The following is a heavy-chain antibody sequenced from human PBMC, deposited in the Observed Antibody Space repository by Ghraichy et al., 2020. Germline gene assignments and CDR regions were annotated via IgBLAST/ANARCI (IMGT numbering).Heavy chain of an antibody. Sequence: SETLSLTCAVYGGSFSGYYWSWIRQPPGRGLEWIGEINLSGSTYYSPSLESRVSISEDTSKNQFSLKLSSVTAADTAMYYCARELGYCSGGSCYGGVFDYWGQGTLVTVSS. D-gene: IGHD2-15*01. CDR3: ARELGYCSGGSCYGGVFDY. J-gene: IGHJ4*02. V-gene: IGHV4-34*01. CDR2: INLSGST. CDR1: GGSFSGYY.